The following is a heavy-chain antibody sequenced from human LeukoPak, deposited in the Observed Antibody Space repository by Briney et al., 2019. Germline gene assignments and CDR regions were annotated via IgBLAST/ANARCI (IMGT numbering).Heavy chain of an antibody. J-gene: IGHJ4*02. CDR2: INSDGSSR. Sequence: GGSLRLSCAASGFTFSSYWMHWVRQAPGKGLVWVSRINSDGSSRSYADSVKGRFTISRDNAKSTLYLQMNSLRAEDMAVYYCARDSWESGLDYFDYWGQGTLVTVSS. V-gene: IGHV3-74*01. D-gene: IGHD1-26*01. CDR3: ARDSWESGLDYFDY. CDR1: GFTFSSYW.